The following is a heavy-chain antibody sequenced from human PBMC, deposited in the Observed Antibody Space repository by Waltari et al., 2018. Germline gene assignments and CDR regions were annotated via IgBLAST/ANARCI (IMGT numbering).Heavy chain of an antibody. J-gene: IGHJ4*02. Sequence: QVQLVQSGAEVKKPGASVKVSCKASGYTFTGYYMHWVRQAPGQGREWMGWINPNSGGTNYAQKFQGRVTMTRDTSISTAYMELSRLRSDDTAVYYCARDRVSVFYPTGHFDYWGQGTLVTVSS. CDR2: INPNSGGT. D-gene: IGHD3-9*01. V-gene: IGHV1-2*02. CDR1: GYTFTGYY. CDR3: ARDRVSVFYPTGHFDY.